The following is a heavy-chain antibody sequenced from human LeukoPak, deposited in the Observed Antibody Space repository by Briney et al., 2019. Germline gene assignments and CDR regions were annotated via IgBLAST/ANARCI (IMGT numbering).Heavy chain of an antibody. V-gene: IGHV3-20*03. CDR1: YG. Sequence: YGMSXXRXAPGKGLEXVSGINWNGGSTVYADSVKGRFTISRDNAKNSLYLQMNSLRAEDTALYYCAREYDFWSGYPPRAMDVWGKGTTVTVSS. CDR3: AREYDFWSGYPPRAMDV. D-gene: IGHD3-3*01. J-gene: IGHJ6*03. CDR2: INWNGGST.